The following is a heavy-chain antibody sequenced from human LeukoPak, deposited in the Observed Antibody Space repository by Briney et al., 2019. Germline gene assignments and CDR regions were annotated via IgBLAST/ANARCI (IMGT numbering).Heavy chain of an antibody. Sequence: AGSLRLSCAAYGFTFSSYWMSWVRQAPGKGLEWVANIKQDGSEKYYVDSVKGRFTITRDNAKNLLYLQMNSLRAEDTAVYYCARGGDYYDSSGYYYMVYWGQGTLVTVSS. CDR2: IKQDGSEK. CDR3: ARGGDYYDSSGYYYMVY. CDR1: GFTFSSYW. D-gene: IGHD3-22*01. J-gene: IGHJ4*02. V-gene: IGHV3-7*01.